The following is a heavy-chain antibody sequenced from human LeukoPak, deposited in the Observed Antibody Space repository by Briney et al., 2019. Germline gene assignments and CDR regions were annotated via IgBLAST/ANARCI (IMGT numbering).Heavy chain of an antibody. CDR3: ARTRGRSGYFDL. CDR2: IYYSGST. Sequence: SETLSLTCTVSGGSISSSSYYWGWIRQPPGKGLEWIGSIYYSGSTNYNPSLKSRVTISADTSKNQFSLKLSSVTAADTAVFYCARTRGRSGYFDLWGRGTLVTVSS. CDR1: GGSISSSSYY. J-gene: IGHJ2*01. D-gene: IGHD6-19*01. V-gene: IGHV4-39*07.